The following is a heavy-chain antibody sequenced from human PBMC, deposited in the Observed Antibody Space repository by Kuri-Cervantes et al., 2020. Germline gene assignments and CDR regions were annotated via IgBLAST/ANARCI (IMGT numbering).Heavy chain of an antibody. J-gene: IGHJ5*02. CDR3: AKERKVATINGWSDP. CDR2: ISGSGGST. CDR1: GFTFSNYA. V-gene: IGHV3-23*01. Sequence: GESLKISCAASGFTFSNYAMSWVRQAPGKGLEWVSGISGSGGSTYYADSVKGRFTISRDNSKNTLYLQMNSLRAEDTAVYYCAKERKVATINGWSDPWGQGTLVTVSS. D-gene: IGHD5-12*01.